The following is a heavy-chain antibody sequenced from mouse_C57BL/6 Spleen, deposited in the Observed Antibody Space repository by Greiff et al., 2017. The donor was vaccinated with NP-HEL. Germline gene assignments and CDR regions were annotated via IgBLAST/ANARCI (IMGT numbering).Heavy chain of an antibody. Sequence: VQLQQSGAELVKPGASVKLSCKASGYTFTEYTIHWVKQRSGQGLEWIGWFYPGSGSIKYNEKFKDKATLTADKSSSTVYMELSRLTSEDSAVYFCARHGGKARYYSNSWFAYWGQGTLVTVSA. D-gene: IGHD2-5*01. CDR1: GYTFTEYT. J-gene: IGHJ3*01. V-gene: IGHV1-62-2*01. CDR2: FYPGSGSI. CDR3: ARHGGKARYYSNSWFAY.